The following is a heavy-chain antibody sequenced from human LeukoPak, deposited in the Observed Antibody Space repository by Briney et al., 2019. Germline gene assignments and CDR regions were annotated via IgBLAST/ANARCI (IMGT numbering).Heavy chain of an antibody. Sequence: GGSLRLSCAASGFTFIGYAMSWVRQAPGKGLEWVGFIRSEAHGGTTECAASVKGRFIISRDDSKGIAYLQMNSLKTEDTAVYYCNRRRCSGGVCYFDYWGQGTLVTVSS. CDR3: NRRRCSGGVCYFDY. D-gene: IGHD2-15*01. J-gene: IGHJ4*02. V-gene: IGHV3-49*04. CDR2: IRSEAHGGTT. CDR1: GFTFIGYA.